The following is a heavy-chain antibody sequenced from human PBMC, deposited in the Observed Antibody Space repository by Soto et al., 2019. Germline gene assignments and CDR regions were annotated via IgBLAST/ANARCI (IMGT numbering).Heavy chain of an antibody. CDR1: RXSXXSYW. CDR2: LYPGDSDT. D-gene: IGHD2-2*02. CDR3: ARQDCSSTSCHSPH. V-gene: IGHV5-51*01. J-gene: IGHJ4*02. Sequence: EVQLVXSGAEVKKPGXSLQISCKGSRXSXXSYWIGWLRXMPGKGLEWMGILYPGDSDTRYSPSFQGQAXLSADKSTXXAYLQWSSLKASDTAMYYCARQDCSSTSCHSPHWGQGTLVTVSS.